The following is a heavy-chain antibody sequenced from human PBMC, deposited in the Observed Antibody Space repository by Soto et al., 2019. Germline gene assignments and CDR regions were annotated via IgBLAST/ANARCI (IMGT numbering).Heavy chain of an antibody. CDR2: IYWNDDG. D-gene: IGHD3-3*01. CDR3: GHRRQSFDYSGLDV. J-gene: IGHJ6*02. V-gene: IGHV2-5*01. Sequence: SGPTLVNPTQTLTLTCTFSGFSLSTSGVGVGWIRRPPGKALERLAVIYWNDDGRYNPSLQSRLTITKDTSKNQVVLTMTNMDPVDTATYYCGHRRQSFDYSGLDVWGQGTTVTVSS. CDR1: GFSLSTSGVG.